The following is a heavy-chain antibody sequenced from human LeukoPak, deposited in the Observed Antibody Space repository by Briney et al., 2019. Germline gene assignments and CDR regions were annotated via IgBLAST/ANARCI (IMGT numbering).Heavy chain of an antibody. Sequence: GGSLRLSCAASGFTFSSYTMSWVRQAPGKGLEWVSTITTSDGNTYYADSVKGRFTVSRDNAENSLYLQMNSLRAEDTAVYYCARTWMYSNYFRGQGTLVTVSS. CDR1: GFTFSSYT. V-gene: IGHV3-23*01. J-gene: IGHJ4*02. CDR3: ARTWMYSNYF. D-gene: IGHD4-11*01. CDR2: ITTSDGNT.